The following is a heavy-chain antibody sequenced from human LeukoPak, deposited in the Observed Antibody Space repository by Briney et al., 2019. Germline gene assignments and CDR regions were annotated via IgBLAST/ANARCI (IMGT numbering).Heavy chain of an antibody. Sequence: GGSLRLSWAASGFTFSSYGMHWVRQAPGKGLEWVAVIWYDGSNKYYADSVKGRFTISRDNSKNTLYLQMHSLRAEDTAVYYCARGVAGTFDYWGQGTLVTVSS. D-gene: IGHD6-19*01. V-gene: IGHV3-33*01. CDR1: GFTFSSYG. CDR2: IWYDGSNK. CDR3: ARGVAGTFDY. J-gene: IGHJ4*02.